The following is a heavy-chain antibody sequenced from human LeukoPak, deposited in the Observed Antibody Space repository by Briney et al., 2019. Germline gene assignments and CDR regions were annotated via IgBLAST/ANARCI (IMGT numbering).Heavy chain of an antibody. D-gene: IGHD6-13*01. V-gene: IGHV4-59*08. Sequence: PSETLSLTCTLTGDSITRYYWSWIRHPPRKRLEWIAYIPSSGVTTYNPSLKSRVTISLDTPKNQFSLKLGSVTAADTAVDYCARHNASGDSGWSSWGQGTLVTVSS. CDR3: ARHNASGDSGWSS. CDR1: GDSITRYY. CDR2: IPSSGVT. J-gene: IGHJ5*02.